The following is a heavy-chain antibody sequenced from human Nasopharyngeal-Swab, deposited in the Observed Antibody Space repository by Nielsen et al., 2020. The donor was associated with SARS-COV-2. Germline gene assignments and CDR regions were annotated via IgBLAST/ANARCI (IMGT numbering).Heavy chain of an antibody. V-gene: IGHV3-9*01. Sequence: GGALSLSCAAAGFTFADYAMHWVRQAPGKGLEWVSGISWNSGSTGYADSVKGRFTISRDNAKNSLYLQMNSLRAEDTALYYCAKDNGSGWYEFDYWGQGTLVTVSS. CDR3: AKDNGSGWYEFDY. CDR2: ISWNSGST. D-gene: IGHD6-19*01. J-gene: IGHJ4*02. CDR1: GFTFADYA.